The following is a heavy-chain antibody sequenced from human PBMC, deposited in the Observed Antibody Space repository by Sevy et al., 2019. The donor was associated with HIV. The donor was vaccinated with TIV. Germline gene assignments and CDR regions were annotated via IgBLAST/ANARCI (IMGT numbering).Heavy chain of an antibody. D-gene: IGHD6-13*01. V-gene: IGHV4-59*01. CDR2: IYYSGST. CDR1: GGSISSYY. J-gene: IGHJ6*03. Sequence: SETRSLTCTVSGGSISSYYWSWIRQPPGKGLEWIGYIYYSGSTNYNPSLKSRVTISVDTSKNQFSLKLSSVTAADTAVYYCARGCIAAAGDYMDVWGKGTTVTVSS. CDR3: ARGCIAAAGDYMDV.